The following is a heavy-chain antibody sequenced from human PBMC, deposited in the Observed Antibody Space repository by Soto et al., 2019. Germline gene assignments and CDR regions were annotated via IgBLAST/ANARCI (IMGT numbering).Heavy chain of an antibody. Sequence: QLQLQESGPGLVKPSETLSLTCAVSGDSISNLYYWDWIRQPPGKGLEWIGTVSYSGTTYYNPSLKSRITISVDTSKNQFSLSLSSVTSADTAVYYCARLSANGYRTLGYWGQGILVTVSS. CDR2: VSYSGTT. CDR1: GDSISNLYY. J-gene: IGHJ1*01. D-gene: IGHD3-22*01. V-gene: IGHV4-39*01. CDR3: ARLSANGYRTLGY.